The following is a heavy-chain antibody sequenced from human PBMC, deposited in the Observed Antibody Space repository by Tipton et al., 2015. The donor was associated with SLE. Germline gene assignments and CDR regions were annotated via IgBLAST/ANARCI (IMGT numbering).Heavy chain of an antibody. Sequence: TLSLTCTVSNSSLRSGSHYWAWIRQPPGKGLEWLGNIYYTGLSSYNPSLNSRVIISIDTSKKTFSLKLSSVTAADTAVYFCASREMAQTWGAFDVWGPGTTITVSS. CDR3: ASREMAQTWGAFDV. CDR1: NSSLRSGSHY. D-gene: IGHD5-24*01. CDR2: IYYTGLS. V-gene: IGHV4-39*01. J-gene: IGHJ3*01.